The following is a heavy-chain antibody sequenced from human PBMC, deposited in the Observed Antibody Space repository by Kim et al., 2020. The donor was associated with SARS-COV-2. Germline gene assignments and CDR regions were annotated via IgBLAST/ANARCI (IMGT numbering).Heavy chain of an antibody. J-gene: IGHJ6*02. D-gene: IGHD6-19*01. CDR1: GFTFSSYA. V-gene: IGHV3-23*01. CDR3: AKGGSIAVARDYYYYGMDV. Sequence: GGSLRLSCAASGFTFSSYAMSWVRQAPGKGLEWVSAISGSGGSTYYADSVKGRFTISRDNSKNTLYLQMNSLRAEDTAVYYCAKGGSIAVARDYYYYGMDVWGQGTTVTVSS. CDR2: ISGSGGST.